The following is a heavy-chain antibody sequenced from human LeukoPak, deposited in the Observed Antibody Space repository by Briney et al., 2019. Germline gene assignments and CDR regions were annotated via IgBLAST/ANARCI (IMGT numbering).Heavy chain of an antibody. CDR3: ARASRETYYYYGMDV. CDR1: GYTFTGYY. D-gene: IGHD3-10*01. J-gene: IGHJ6*02. V-gene: IGHV1-2*02. Sequence: ASVTVSCKASGYTFTGYYMHWVRQAPGQGLEWMGWINPNSGGTNYAQKFQGRVTMTRDTSISTAYMELSRLRSDDTAVYYCARASRETYYYYGMDVWGQGTTVTVSS. CDR2: INPNSGGT.